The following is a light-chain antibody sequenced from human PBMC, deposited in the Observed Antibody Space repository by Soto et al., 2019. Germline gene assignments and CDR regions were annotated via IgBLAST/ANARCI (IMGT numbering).Light chain of an antibody. CDR2: GAS. J-gene: IGKJ5*01. CDR3: QQYGSSPPIT. Sequence: IRLTLSPGTLSLSPGERATLSCRASQSVSSSYLAWYQQKPGQAPRLLIYGASSRATGIPDRFSGSGSGTDFTLTISRLEPEDFAVYYCQQYGSSPPITFGQGTRLEI. V-gene: IGKV3-20*01. CDR1: QSVSSSY.